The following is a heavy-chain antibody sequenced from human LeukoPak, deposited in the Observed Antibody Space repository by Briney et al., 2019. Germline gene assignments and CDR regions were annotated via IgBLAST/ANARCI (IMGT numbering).Heavy chain of an antibody. Sequence: PSETLSLTCTVSGGSISGGGDYWTGIRQHPGKGLEWIGYIYDSGSTYYNPSLKSRVTISLDTSKNQFSLKLSSVTAADTAVYYCARVGTQQLVKAQYFQHWGQGTLVTVSS. J-gene: IGHJ1*01. CDR3: ARVGTQQLVKAQYFQH. D-gene: IGHD6-13*01. V-gene: IGHV4-31*03. CDR1: GGSISGGGDY. CDR2: IYDSGST.